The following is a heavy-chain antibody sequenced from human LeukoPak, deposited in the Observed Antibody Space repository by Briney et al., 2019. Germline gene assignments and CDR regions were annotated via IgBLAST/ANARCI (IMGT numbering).Heavy chain of an antibody. CDR3: ARTIYYYYMDV. D-gene: IGHD3-3*01. V-gene: IGHV4-30-4*08. CDR1: GGSISSGDYY. CDR2: IYYSGST. Sequence: TSETLSLTCTVSGGSISSGDYYWSWIRQPPGKGLEWIGYIYYSGSTYYNPSLKSRVTISVDTSKNQFSLKLSSATAADTAVYYCARTIYYYYMDVWGKGTTVTVSS. J-gene: IGHJ6*03.